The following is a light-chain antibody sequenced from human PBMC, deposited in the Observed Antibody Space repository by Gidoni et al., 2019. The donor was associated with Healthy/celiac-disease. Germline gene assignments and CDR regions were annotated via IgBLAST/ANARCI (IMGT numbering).Light chain of an antibody. CDR2: AAS. V-gene: IGKV1-12*01. CDR1: QAISSW. Sequence: DIQMPKSPSSVSASVGDRVTITCRASQAISSWLAWYQQKPGKAPKLLIYAASSLQSGVPSRFSGSGSGTDFTLTISSLQPEDFATYYCQQANRFPVTFXXXTRLEIK. J-gene: IGKJ5*01. CDR3: QQANRFPVT.